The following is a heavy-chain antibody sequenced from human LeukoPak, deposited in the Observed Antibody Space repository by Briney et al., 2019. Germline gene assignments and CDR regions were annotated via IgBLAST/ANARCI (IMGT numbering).Heavy chain of an antibody. CDR3: ARDFEAVVVPAAKATVTTGFDY. Sequence: GASVKVSCKASGGTFSSYAISWVRQAPGQGLEWMGGIIPIFGTANYAQKFQGRVTITADESTSTAYMELSSLRSEDTAVYYCARDFEAVVVPAAKATVTTGFDYWGQGTLVTVSS. D-gene: IGHD2-2*01. J-gene: IGHJ4*02. V-gene: IGHV1-69*13. CDR2: IIPIFGTA. CDR1: GGTFSSYA.